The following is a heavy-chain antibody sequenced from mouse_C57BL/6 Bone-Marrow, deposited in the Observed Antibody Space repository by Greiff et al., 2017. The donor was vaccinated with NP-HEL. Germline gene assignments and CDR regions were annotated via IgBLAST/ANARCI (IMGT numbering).Heavy chain of an antibody. V-gene: IGHV1-9*01. J-gene: IGHJ3*01. CDR1: GYTFTGYW. D-gene: IGHD2-5*01. CDR3: ARSSYYSNYYWFAY. CDR2: ILPGSGST. Sequence: QVQLQQSGAELMKPGASVKLSCKATGYTFTGYWIEWVKQRPGHGLEWIGEILPGSGSTNYNEKFKGKATFTADPSSNTAYMQLSSLTTEDSAIYYCARSSYYSNYYWFAYWGQGTLVTVSA.